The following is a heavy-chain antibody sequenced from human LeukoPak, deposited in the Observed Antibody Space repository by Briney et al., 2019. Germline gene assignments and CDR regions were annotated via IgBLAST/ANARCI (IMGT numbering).Heavy chain of an antibody. CDR3: ARFAFDI. CDR1: GFTFDDYA. V-gene: IGHV3-9*01. CDR2: ISWNSGSI. J-gene: IGHJ3*02. Sequence: GGSLRLSCAASGFTFDDYAMHWVRQAPGKGLEWVSAISWNSGSIGYADSVKGRFTISRDNAKNSLYLQMNSLRAEDTAVYYCARFAFDIWGQGTMVTVSS.